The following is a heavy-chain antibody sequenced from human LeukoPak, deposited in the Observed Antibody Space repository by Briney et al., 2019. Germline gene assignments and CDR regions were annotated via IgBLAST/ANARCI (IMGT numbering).Heavy chain of an antibody. CDR1: GYSFTSYW. V-gene: IGHV5-51*01. CDR3: ARLGVECSGGSCYSGPPGY. Sequence: GESLKISCKGSGYSFTSYWIGWVRQMPGKGLEWMGIIYPGDSDTRYSPSFQGQVTISADKSIGTAYLQWSSLKASDTAMYYCARLGVECSGGSCYSGPPGYWGQGTLVTVSS. D-gene: IGHD2-15*01. J-gene: IGHJ4*02. CDR2: IYPGDSDT.